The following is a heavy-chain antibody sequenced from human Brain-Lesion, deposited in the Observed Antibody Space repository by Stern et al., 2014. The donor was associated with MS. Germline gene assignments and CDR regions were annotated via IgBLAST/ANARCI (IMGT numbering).Heavy chain of an antibody. J-gene: IGHJ4*02. V-gene: IGHV4-39*01. CDR3: ARHDSVPRPSQLYSARDRGPGYFDY. Sequence: QLQLQESGPGLVKPSETLSLTCTVSGGSISSSTYYWAWIRQPPGKGLEWIGNIYYSGFTYYNPSLKSRVPISVDMSKNQFSLKLSSVPAADTAIYYCARHDSVPRPSQLYSARDRGPGYFDYWGQGTLVTVSS. CDR1: GGSISSSTYY. CDR2: IYYSGFT. D-gene: IGHD1-26*01.